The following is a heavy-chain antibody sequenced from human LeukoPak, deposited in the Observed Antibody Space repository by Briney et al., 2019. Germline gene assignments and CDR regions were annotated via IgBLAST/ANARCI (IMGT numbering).Heavy chain of an antibody. J-gene: IGHJ4*02. CDR2: IKQDGSEK. Sequence: PGGSLRLSCAASGFTFSSNWMSWVRQAPGKGLEWVANIKQDGSEKYYVGSVKGRFTISRDNAKNPLYLQMNSLRAEDTAVYYCAREWCRGDSCYRIFDYWGQGTLVTVSS. D-gene: IGHD2-15*01. V-gene: IGHV3-7*05. CDR1: GFTFSSNW. CDR3: AREWCRGDSCYRIFDY.